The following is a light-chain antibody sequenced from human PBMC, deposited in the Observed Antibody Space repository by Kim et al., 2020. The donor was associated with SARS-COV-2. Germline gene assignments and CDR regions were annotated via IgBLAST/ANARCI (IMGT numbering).Light chain of an antibody. V-gene: IGLV1-44*01. CDR3: GVWDDSRNGPV. Sequence: QSVLTQPPSASGTPGQRVTISCSGSNSNIGSNAVNWYQQLPRTTPQLLIYTDNQRPSAVPARFSGSKSGTSAALAISCLQSADDADYFCGVWDDSRNGPVFGGGTQLTVL. CDR1: NSNIGSNA. J-gene: IGLJ2*01. CDR2: TDN.